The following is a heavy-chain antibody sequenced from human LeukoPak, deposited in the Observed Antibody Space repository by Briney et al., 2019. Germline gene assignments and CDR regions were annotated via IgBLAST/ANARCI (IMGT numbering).Heavy chain of an antibody. V-gene: IGHV3-23*01. CDR3: ARERGSSGGNTNGYFDY. D-gene: IGHD4-23*01. CDR1: GFTFSNYA. Sequence: GGSLRLSCAASGFTFSNYAMSWVRQAPGKGLEWVSVISGSGGTTYSADSVKGRLTISRDNSKNTLYLQMNSLRAEDTAAYYCARERGSSGGNTNGYFDYWGQGALVTVSS. CDR2: ISGSGGTT. J-gene: IGHJ4*02.